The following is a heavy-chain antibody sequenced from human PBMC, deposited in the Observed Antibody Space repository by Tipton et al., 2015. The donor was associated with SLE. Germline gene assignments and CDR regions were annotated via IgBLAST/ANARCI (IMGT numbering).Heavy chain of an antibody. CDR1: GYSMTSGYY. CDR2: IFHSGTT. D-gene: IGHD1-26*01. CDR3: ARTLGAIAHTVYDAFDI. J-gene: IGHJ3*02. Sequence: TLSLTCTVSGYSMTSGYYWDWIRQAPGKELEWIGSIFHSGTTYYNPSLKSRVTISVDTSKNQFSLTLKSVTAADTAVYYCARTLGAIAHTVYDAFDIWGQGKMVTVSS. V-gene: IGHV4-38-2*02.